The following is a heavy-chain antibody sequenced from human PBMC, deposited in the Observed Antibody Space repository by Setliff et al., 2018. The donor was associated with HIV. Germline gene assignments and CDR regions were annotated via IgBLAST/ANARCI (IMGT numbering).Heavy chain of an antibody. CDR3: ARVSSTYWYSIFRNYYYHMDV. CDR2: INHRGST. V-gene: IGHV4-34*01. CDR1: GGSFSDYY. D-gene: IGHD2-8*02. J-gene: IGHJ6*03. Sequence: SETLSLTCAVYGGSFSDYYWTWIRQSPGKGLEWIGEINHRGSTNYNPSLKSRVTISVDTSANQFSLKLSSVTAADTAVYYCARVSSTYWYSIFRNYYYHMDVWGKGTTVTVSS.